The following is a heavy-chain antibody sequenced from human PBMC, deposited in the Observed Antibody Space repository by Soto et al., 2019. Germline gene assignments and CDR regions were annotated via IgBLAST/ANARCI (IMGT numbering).Heavy chain of an antibody. D-gene: IGHD3-3*01. Sequence: LSHPCTVADGYNSREGCYWSWNRQLPGQGLEWIGYIYYSGSILYNPLIKSRASISAHSYKKQFSLKLSSVTAADTAVYYCARVPYYEFWRGPYYFAYWGQGTLVTVSS. V-gene: IGHV4-30-4*08. J-gene: IGHJ4*02. CDR1: DGYNSREGCY. CDR3: ARVPYYEFWRGPYYFAY. CDR2: IYYSGSI.